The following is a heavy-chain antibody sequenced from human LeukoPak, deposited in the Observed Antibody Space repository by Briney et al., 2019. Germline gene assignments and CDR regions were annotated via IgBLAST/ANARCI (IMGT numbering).Heavy chain of an antibody. Sequence: PSETLSLTCTVSGGSISSYYWSWIRQPPGRGLEWIGYIYYSGSTNYNPSLKSRVTISVDTSKNQFSLKLSSVTAADTAVYYCARVAGDQAFDYWGQGTLVTVSS. V-gene: IGHV4-59*08. CDR3: ARVAGDQAFDY. J-gene: IGHJ4*02. CDR1: GGSISSYY. CDR2: IYYSGST. D-gene: IGHD2-15*01.